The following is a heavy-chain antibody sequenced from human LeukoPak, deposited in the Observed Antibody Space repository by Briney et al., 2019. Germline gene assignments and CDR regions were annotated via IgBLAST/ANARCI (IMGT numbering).Heavy chain of an antibody. D-gene: IGHD3-22*01. CDR1: GFTFSSYS. CDR2: ISSSSSYI. V-gene: IGHV3-21*01. CDR3: ARAYYYDSSGYYYAFDY. Sequence: GGSLRLSCAASGFTFSSYSMNWVRQAPGKGLEWVSSISSSSSYIYYADSVKGRFTISRDNAKNSLYLQMNSLRAEDTAVYYCARAYYYDSSGYYYAFDYWGQGTLVTVSS. J-gene: IGHJ4*02.